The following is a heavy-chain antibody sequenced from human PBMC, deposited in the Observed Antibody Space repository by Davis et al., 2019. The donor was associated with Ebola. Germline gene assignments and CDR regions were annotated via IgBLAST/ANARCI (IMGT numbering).Heavy chain of an antibody. Sequence: SAQVSCKASAGTFSSYAISWVRQAPGQGLEWMGGIIPIFGTANYAQKFQGRVTITADESTSTAYMELSSLRSEDTAVYYCARGQAYNWNDGFYFDYWGQGTLVTVSS. CDR3: ARGQAYNWNDGFYFDY. CDR2: IIPIFGTA. V-gene: IGHV1-69*13. CDR1: AGTFSSYA. J-gene: IGHJ4*02. D-gene: IGHD1-1*01.